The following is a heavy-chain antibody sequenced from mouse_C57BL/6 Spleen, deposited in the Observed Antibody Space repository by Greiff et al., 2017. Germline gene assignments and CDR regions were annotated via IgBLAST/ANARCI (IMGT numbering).Heavy chain of an antibody. Sequence: VQRVESGPELVKPGASVKLSCKASGYTFTSYDINWVKQRPGQGLEWIGWIYPRDGSTKYNEKFKGKATLTVDTSSSTAYMELHSLTSEDSAVYFCARSRDTTVLRGFDYWGQGTTLTVSS. D-gene: IGHD1-1*01. CDR3: ARSRDTTVLRGFDY. CDR1: GYTFTSYD. J-gene: IGHJ2*01. V-gene: IGHV1-85*01. CDR2: IYPRDGST.